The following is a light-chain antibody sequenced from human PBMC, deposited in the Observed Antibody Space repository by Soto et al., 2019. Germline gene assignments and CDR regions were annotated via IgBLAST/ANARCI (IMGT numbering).Light chain of an antibody. J-gene: IGKJ5*01. Sequence: DIQLTQSPSFLSASVGDRVTITCRASQGISSYLAWYQQKPGKAPKLLIYAASTLQSGGPSRFSGSGSGTEFTLTSSSLQPEDFATYYCQQHSSYPITFGQGTKLEIK. CDR1: QGISSY. CDR3: QQHSSYPIT. V-gene: IGKV1-9*01. CDR2: AAS.